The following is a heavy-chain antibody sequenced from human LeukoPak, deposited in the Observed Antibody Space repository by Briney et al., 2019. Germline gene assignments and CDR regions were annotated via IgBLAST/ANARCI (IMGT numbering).Heavy chain of an antibody. CDR3: ARDLLSSLGWFDP. D-gene: IGHD3-16*01. CDR2: ISSSSSYI. CDR1: GFTFSNYS. Sequence: PGGFLRLSCAASGFTFSNYSMNWVRQAPGKGLEWVSSISSSSSYIYYADSVKGRFTISRDNAKNSLYLQMNSLRAEDTAVYYCARDLLSSLGWFDPWGQGTLVTVSS. J-gene: IGHJ5*02. V-gene: IGHV3-21*01.